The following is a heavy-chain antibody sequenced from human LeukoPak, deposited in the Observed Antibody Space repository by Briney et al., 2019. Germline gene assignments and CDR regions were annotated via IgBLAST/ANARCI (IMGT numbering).Heavy chain of an antibody. CDR2: IIPIFGTA. V-gene: IGHV1-69*05. Sequence: ASVKVSCKASRGTFSSYAISWVRQAPGQGLEWMGRIIPIFGTANYAQKFQGRVTITTDESTSTAYMELSSLRSEDTAVYYCARVADTATEYYFDYWGQGTLVTVSS. J-gene: IGHJ4*02. D-gene: IGHD5-18*01. CDR1: RGTFSSYA. CDR3: ARVADTATEYYFDY.